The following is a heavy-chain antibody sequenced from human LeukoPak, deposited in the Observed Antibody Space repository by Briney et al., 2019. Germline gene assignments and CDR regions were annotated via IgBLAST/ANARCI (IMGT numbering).Heavy chain of an antibody. CDR1: DGSISSRNYY. V-gene: IGHV4-39*01. J-gene: IGHJ4*02. Sequence: PSETLSLSCTVSDGSISSRNYYWGWIRQPPGKGLEWIGSIDYNGDTYYNPSLASRVTMSEDTSKNQFPLKLNSVTAEDTAVYYCARGHRGVFTDPINYWAQGTLVTVSS. D-gene: IGHD5-12*01. CDR2: IDYNGDT. CDR3: ARGHRGVFTDPINY.